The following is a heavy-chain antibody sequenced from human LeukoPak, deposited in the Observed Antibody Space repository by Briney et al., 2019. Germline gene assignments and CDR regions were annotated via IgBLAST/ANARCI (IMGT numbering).Heavy chain of an antibody. J-gene: IGHJ6*04. CDR1: GFTFSDYY. CDR3: ARDREYSSSWTSYYYYGMDV. D-gene: IGHD6-13*01. CDR2: ISSSSSYT. Sequence: GGSLRLSCAASGFTFSDYYMSWIRQAPGKGLEWVSYISSSSSYTNYADSVKGRFTISRDNAKNSLYLQMNSLRAEDTAVYYRARDREYSSSWTSYYYYGMDVWGKGTTVTVSS. V-gene: IGHV3-11*06.